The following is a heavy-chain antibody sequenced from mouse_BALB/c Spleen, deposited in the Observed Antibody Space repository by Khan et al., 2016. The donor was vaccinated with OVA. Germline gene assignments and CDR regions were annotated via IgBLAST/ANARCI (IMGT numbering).Heavy chain of an antibody. CDR1: GYSFTTYY. D-gene: IGHD2-2*01. Sequence: VQLKESGPELMKPGASVKISCKASGYSFTTYYIHWVMQSHGKSLEWIGYIDPFSGDTTYNQKFKGKATLTVDKSYSTAYIHLSNLTSEDSAVYFCTRHGYVAWFTYWGQVTLVTVSA. CDR2: IDPFSGDT. V-gene: IGHV1S135*01. CDR3: TRHGYVAWFTY. J-gene: IGHJ3*01.